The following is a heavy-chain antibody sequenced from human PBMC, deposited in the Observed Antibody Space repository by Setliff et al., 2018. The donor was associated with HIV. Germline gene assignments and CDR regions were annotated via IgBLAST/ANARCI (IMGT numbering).Heavy chain of an antibody. V-gene: IGHV3-21*01. CDR2: ISSSGNFI. Sequence: PGGSLRLSCAASGFIFSGYTMVWVRQAPGKGLEWVSSISSSGNFIYYEDSVKGRFTVSRDNAQNSLYLQMNSLRAEDTAVYYCVRVRRDYYYGMDVWGQGTTVTVS. CDR3: VRVRRDYYYGMDV. J-gene: IGHJ6*02. CDR1: GFIFSGYT.